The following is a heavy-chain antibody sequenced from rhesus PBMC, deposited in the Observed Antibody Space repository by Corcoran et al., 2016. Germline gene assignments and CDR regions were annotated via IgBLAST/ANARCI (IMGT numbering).Heavy chain of an antibody. CDR3: ARSYYNFWSGHWYFDI. V-gene: IGHV4S7*01. CDR1: GGSISGGYG. CDR2: SYSSSGTT. J-gene: IGHJ2*01. D-gene: IGHD3-3*01. Sequence: QVQLQESGPGLLKPSETLSLTCAVSGGSISGGYGWGWIRQPPGKGLEWIGSSYSSSGTTYYNPSLKSRATISTDTSKNQFSLNLSSVTAADTAVYYCARSYYNFWSGHWYFDIWGPGTPITISS.